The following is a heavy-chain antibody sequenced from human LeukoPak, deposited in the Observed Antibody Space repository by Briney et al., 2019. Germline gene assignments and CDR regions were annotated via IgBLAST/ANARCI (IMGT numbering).Heavy chain of an antibody. CDR3: AKDSGPYSL. Sequence: GGSLRLSCAASGFTFSSYAISWVRQAPRKGLEWVSAISGSGGSTYYADSVKGRFTISRDNSKNTLYLQINSLRAEDTAVYYCAKDSGPYSLWGQGTTVTVSS. J-gene: IGHJ6*02. V-gene: IGHV3-23*01. CDR1: GFTFSSYA. CDR2: ISGSGGST. D-gene: IGHD3-10*01.